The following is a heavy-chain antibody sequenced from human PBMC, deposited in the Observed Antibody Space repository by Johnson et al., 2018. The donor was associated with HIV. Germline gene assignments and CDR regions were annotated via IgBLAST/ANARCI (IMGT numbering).Heavy chain of an antibody. Sequence: MQLVESGGGLVQPGGSLRVSCAASGFTVSSNYMSWVRQAPGKGLEWVANIKQDGSETYYVDSVKGRFTISRDNAKNSLFLQMNSLRAEDTAVYYCAKFPYTAMASDALDIWGQGTMVTVSS. CDR2: IKQDGSET. J-gene: IGHJ3*02. D-gene: IGHD5-18*01. CDR1: GFTVSSNY. CDR3: AKFPYTAMASDALDI. V-gene: IGHV3-7*01.